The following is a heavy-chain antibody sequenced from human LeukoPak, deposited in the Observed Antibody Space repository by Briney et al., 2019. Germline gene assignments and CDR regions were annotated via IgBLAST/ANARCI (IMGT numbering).Heavy chain of an antibody. D-gene: IGHD3-22*01. J-gene: IGHJ4*02. CDR1: GYTFTSYG. Sequence: ASVKVSCKASGYTFTSYGISWVRQAPGQGLEWMGWISAYNGNSNYARKFFDRLIMTVDSSTSTAYMELKSLRSDDMAVYYCARTPYHDSSGFDHFNYWGQGTLVTVSS. CDR2: ISAYNGNS. CDR3: ARTPYHDSSGFDHFNY. V-gene: IGHV1-18*03.